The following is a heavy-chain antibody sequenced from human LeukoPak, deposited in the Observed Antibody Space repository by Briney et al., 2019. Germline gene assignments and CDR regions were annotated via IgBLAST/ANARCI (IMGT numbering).Heavy chain of an antibody. D-gene: IGHD2-2*01. CDR3: AKEAFSPTAVVPAAIHYFDY. CDR2: ISGSGAST. Sequence: PGGSLRLSCAASGFPLRRYAMSWVRQAPGKGLEWVSGISGSGASTYYADSVKGRFTISRDNSKNTLYLQMNSLRAEDTAVYYCAKEAFSPTAVVPAAIHYFDYWGQGTLVTVSS. J-gene: IGHJ4*02. V-gene: IGHV3-23*01. CDR1: GFPLRRYA.